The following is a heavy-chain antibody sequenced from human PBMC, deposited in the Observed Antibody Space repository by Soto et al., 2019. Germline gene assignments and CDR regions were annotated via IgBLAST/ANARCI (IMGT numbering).Heavy chain of an antibody. V-gene: IGHV4-31*02. J-gene: IGHJ4*02. Sequence: SETLSLTCTVSGGSISSGGYYWSWIRQHPGKGLEWIGYIYYSGSTYYNPSLKSRVTISVDTSKNQFSLKLSSVTAADTAVYYCARLTDPGHDYGDYGSIDYFDYWGQGTLVTVSS. CDR2: IYYSGST. CDR3: ARLTDPGHDYGDYGSIDYFDY. D-gene: IGHD4-17*01. CDR1: GGSISSGGYY.